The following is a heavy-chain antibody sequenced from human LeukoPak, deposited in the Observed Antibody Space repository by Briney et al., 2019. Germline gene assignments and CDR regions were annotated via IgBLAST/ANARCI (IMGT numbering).Heavy chain of an antibody. CDR2: IYYSGGT. D-gene: IGHD3-10*01. CDR3: ARRTHLLWFGEPFDY. CDR1: GDSINGYF. J-gene: IGHJ4*02. V-gene: IGHV4-59*12. Sequence: PSETLSLTCTVSGDSINGYFWSWIRQPPGKGLEWIGYIYYSGGTNYNPSLKSRVTISVDTSKNQFSLKLSSVTAADTAVYYCARRTHLLWFGEPFDYWGQGTLVTVSS.